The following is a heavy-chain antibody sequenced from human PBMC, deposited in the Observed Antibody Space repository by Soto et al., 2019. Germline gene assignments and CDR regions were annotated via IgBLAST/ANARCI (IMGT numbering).Heavy chain of an antibody. V-gene: IGHV1-69*01. Sequence: QAQLVQSGAEVKKPGSSVKVSCKDSGGLFSSYAISWVRQAPGQGLEWMGGIIPVFGTPFYAQKFQGRVTITADESTNTAYMELRSLRSDDTAVYYCARASGVGVGTTSYWGQGTLVTVSS. CDR2: IIPVFGTP. CDR3: ARASGVGVGTTSY. D-gene: IGHD1-26*01. CDR1: GGLFSSYA. J-gene: IGHJ4*02.